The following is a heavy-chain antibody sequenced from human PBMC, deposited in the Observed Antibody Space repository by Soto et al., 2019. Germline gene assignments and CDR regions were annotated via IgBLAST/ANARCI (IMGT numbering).Heavy chain of an antibody. CDR2: ISAYNGNT. Sequence: ASVKVSCKASGYTFTSYGISWVRQAPGQGLEWMGWISAYNGNTNYAQKLQGRVTMTTDTSTSTAYMELRSLRSDDTAVYYCARWMVSGITIFGVVDNWFDPWGQGTLVTVSS. CDR1: GYTFTSYG. CDR3: ARWMVSGITIFGVVDNWFDP. D-gene: IGHD3-3*01. V-gene: IGHV1-18*01. J-gene: IGHJ5*02.